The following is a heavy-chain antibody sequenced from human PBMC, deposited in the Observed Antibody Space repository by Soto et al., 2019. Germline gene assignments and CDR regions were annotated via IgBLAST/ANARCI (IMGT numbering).Heavy chain of an antibody. J-gene: IGHJ4*02. CDR3: AXXXPRDGYXXXFDY. CDR2: IYYVGNT. D-gene: IGHD5-12*01. V-gene: IGHV4-39*01. CDR1: GGSISSSSYY. Sequence: SETLSLTCTVSGGSISSSSYYWGWLRQPPGKGLEWIASIYYVGNTHYNPSLKGRVTISVDTSNNQFSLKLSSVTAADTAVYXXAXXXPRDGYXXXFDYXGQGTLVTVSS.